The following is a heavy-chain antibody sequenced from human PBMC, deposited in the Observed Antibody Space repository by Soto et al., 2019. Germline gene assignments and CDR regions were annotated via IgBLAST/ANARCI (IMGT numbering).Heavy chain of an antibody. D-gene: IGHD6-19*01. CDR2: IVPIYRTA. CDR3: ARDSGAKLRSS. CDR1: GGTFISYR. J-gene: IGHJ4*02. Sequence: SVKVSCKASGGTFISYRINWVRQAPGQGLEWVGGIVPIYRTADYAQKFQGRVTITADESARTAYMELRSLKSQDTAVYYCARDSGAKLRSSWGQGTVVTVSS. V-gene: IGHV1-69*13.